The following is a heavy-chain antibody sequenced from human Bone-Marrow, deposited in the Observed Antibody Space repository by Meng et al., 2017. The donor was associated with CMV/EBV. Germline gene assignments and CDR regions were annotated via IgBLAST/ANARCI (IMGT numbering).Heavy chain of an antibody. J-gene: IGHJ4*01. D-gene: IGHD3-16*02. Sequence: GGSLRLSCAASGFIFSNAWMTWVRQAPGKGLEWVGHIKSKTDGGTTDYAAPVKGRFTISRDDAKDTLYLQLDSLAAEDTALYYCTTLQSLDYWGHGTLVTVSS. CDR2: IKSKTDGGTT. V-gene: IGHV3-15*05. CDR1: GFIFSNAW. CDR3: TTLQSLDY.